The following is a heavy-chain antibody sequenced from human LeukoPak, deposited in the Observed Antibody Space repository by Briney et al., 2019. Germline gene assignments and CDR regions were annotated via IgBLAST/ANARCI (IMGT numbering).Heavy chain of an antibody. CDR2: ISYDGSNK. D-gene: IGHD1-26*01. V-gene: IGHV3-30*18. Sequence: QTGGSLRLSCAASGFTFSNYVMHWVRQAPGKRLEWVAAISYDGSNKYYADSVKGRFTISRDNSKNTLYLQMNSLRTEDTAVYYCAKVHLEGASSLDQWGQGTLVTVS. CDR3: AKVHLEGASSLDQ. CDR1: GFTFSNYV. J-gene: IGHJ4*02.